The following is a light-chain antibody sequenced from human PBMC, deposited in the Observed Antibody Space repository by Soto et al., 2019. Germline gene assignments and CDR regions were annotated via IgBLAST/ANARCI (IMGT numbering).Light chain of an antibody. V-gene: IGKV1-39*01. CDR1: QSISSY. CDR2: AAS. CDR3: QQKDT. Sequence: DIQMTQSPSSLSASVGDRVTITCRASQSISSYLNWYQQKPGKAPKLLIYAASRLQSGVPSRFSGSGAGTDFTLTISSLQPEDFATYYCQQKDTFGPGTKVDIK. J-gene: IGKJ3*01.